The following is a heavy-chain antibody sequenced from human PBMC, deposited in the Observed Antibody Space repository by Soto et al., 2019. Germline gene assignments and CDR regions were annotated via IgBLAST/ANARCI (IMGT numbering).Heavy chain of an antibody. Sequence: GGSLRLSCAASGFTFSSYSMNWVRQAPGKGLEWVSSISSSSSYIYYADSVKGRFTISRDNAKNSLYLQMNSLRAEDTAVYYCAREHISSDAFDSWGQGAMVTVSS. D-gene: IGHD3-3*02. CDR2: ISSSSSYI. J-gene: IGHJ3*02. V-gene: IGHV3-21*01. CDR1: GFTFSSYS. CDR3: AREHISSDAFDS.